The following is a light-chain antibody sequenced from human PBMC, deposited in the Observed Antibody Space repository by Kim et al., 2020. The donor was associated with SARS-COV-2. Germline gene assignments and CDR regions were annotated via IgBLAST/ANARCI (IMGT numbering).Light chain of an antibody. CDR3: SAWDISLTHWV. CDR2: RTN. J-gene: IGLJ3*02. Sequence: QAGLTQPPSVSKDLRQTAILTCTGNSNNVGSQGAAWLQQHQGHPPKPLSYRTNNRPSGISGRFSASRSGNKASLTITGLQPEDEADYYRSAWDISLTHWVFGGGTQLTVL. V-gene: IGLV10-54*04. CDR1: SNNVGSQG.